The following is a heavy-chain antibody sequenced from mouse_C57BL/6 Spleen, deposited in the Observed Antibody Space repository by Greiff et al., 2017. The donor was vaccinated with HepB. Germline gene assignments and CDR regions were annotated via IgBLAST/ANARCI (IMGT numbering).Heavy chain of an antibody. J-gene: IGHJ2*01. CDR1: GFNIKDDY. CDR3: TTILYGNYDY. V-gene: IGHV14-4*01. Sequence: EVQLVESGAELVRPGASVKLSCTASGFNIKDDYMHWVKQRPEQGLEWIGWIDPENGDTEYASKFQGKATITADTSSNTAYLQLSSLTSEDTAVYYCTTILYGNYDYWGQGTTLTVSS. D-gene: IGHD2-1*01. CDR2: IDPENGDT.